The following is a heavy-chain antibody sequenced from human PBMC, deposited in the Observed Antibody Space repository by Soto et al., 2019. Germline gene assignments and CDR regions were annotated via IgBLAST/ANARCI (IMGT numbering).Heavy chain of an antibody. D-gene: IGHD3-16*02. CDR3: ARDPFGGVIVNNFDY. V-gene: IGHV3-33*01. CDR1: GFTFSSYG. J-gene: IGHJ4*02. Sequence: GGSLRLSCAASGFTFSSYGMHWVRQAPGKGLEWVAVIWYDGSNKYYADSVKGRFTISRDNSKNTLYLQMNSLRAEDTAVYYCARDPFGGVIVNNFDYWGQGTLVTVSS. CDR2: IWYDGSNK.